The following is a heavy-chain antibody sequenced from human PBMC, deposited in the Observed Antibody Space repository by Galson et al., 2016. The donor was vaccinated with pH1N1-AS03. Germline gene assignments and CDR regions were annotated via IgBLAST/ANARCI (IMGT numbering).Heavy chain of an antibody. D-gene: IGHD2-2*01. Sequence: QSGAEVKQPGESLRISCKTSGYLFTNYWIGWVRQMPGKGLEWMGIFYPSDSDARYSPSFQGQVTFSADKSTATAYLQWSTLKAADTAIYYCARHASPTILSYHFDYWGRGTLVTVPS. J-gene: IGHJ4*02. CDR3: ARHASPTILSYHFDY. CDR1: GYLFTNYW. CDR2: FYPSDSDA. V-gene: IGHV5-51*01.